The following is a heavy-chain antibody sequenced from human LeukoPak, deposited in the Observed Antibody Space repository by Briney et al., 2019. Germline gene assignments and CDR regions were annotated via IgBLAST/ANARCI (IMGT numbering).Heavy chain of an antibody. CDR2: ISYEGSSK. CDR3: AKDSVFGIVGATLDY. V-gene: IGHV3-30*18. Sequence: PGRSLRLSCTASGFTFCNYGMHWVRQAPGKGLEWLAVISYEGSSKYYADSVKGRFTISRDNSKNTLYLQMNSLRDEDTAVYYCAKDSVFGIVGATLDYWGQGTLVTVSS. CDR1: GFTFCNYG. J-gene: IGHJ4*02. D-gene: IGHD1-26*01.